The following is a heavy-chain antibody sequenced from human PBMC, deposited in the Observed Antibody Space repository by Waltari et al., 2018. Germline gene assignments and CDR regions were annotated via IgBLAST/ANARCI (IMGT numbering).Heavy chain of an antibody. CDR2: VNPKSGST. CDR3: AREGGGSTWFDY. J-gene: IGHJ4*02. D-gene: IGHD6-13*01. CDR1: GYTFPAYY. V-gene: IGHV1-2*02. Sequence: VQLLQSGAEVQNPGASVQNSCKASGYTFPAYYMHWVRQAPGQGLEWMGWVNPKSGSTRFAQKFEGRVTMTSDTSIKTAYMELRTLRSDDTAVYYCAREGGGSTWFDYWGQGTLVTVSS.